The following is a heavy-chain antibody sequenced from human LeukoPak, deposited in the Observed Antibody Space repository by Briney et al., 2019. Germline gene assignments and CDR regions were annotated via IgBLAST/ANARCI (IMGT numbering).Heavy chain of an antibody. CDR3: ARGGPAAIWGLYYCYGMDV. D-gene: IGHD2-2*02. V-gene: IGHV4-34*01. CDR1: GGSFSGYY. Sequence: PSETLSLTCAVYGGSFSGYYWSWIRQPPGKGLEWIGEINHSGSTNYNPSLKSRVTISVDTSKNQFSLKLSSVTAADTAVYYCARGGPAAIWGLYYCYGMDVWGQGTTVTVSS. J-gene: IGHJ6*02. CDR2: INHSGST.